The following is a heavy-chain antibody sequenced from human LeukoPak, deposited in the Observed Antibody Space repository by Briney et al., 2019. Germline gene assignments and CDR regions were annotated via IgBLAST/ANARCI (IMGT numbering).Heavy chain of an antibody. J-gene: IGHJ6*02. D-gene: IGHD2-15*01. V-gene: IGHV3-23*01. CDR1: GFTFSSYA. Sequence: GASLRLSCAASGFTFSSYAMSWVRQAPGKGLEWVSAISGSGGSTYYADSVKGRFTNSRDNSKNTLYLQMNSLRAEDTAVYYCAKMVGGYCSGGSCYYYGMDVWGQGTTVTVSS. CDR3: AKMVGGYCSGGSCYYYGMDV. CDR2: ISGSGGST.